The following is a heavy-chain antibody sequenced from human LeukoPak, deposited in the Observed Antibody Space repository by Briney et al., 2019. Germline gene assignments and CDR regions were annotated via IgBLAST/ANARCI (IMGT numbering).Heavy chain of an antibody. J-gene: IGHJ3*02. V-gene: IGHV3-23*01. CDR1: GFTFSSYA. D-gene: IGHD3-16*01. CDR2: MSSSGGNT. CDR3: ANSPAWGDDAFDI. Sequence: PGGSLRLSCAVSGFTFSSYAMSWVRQAPGKGLEWVSAMSSSGGNTYYADSVKGRFTISRDNSKNTLYLQMNSLRAEDTAVYYCANSPAWGDDAFDIWGQGTMVTVSS.